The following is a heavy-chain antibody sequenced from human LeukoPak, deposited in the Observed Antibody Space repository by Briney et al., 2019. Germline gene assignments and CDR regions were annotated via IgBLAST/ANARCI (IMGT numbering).Heavy chain of an antibody. CDR2: IGGGGVL. D-gene: IGHD7-27*01. V-gene: IGHV3-69-1*01. Sequence: PGGSLRLSCAASGFTFNTYSMNWVRQAPGKGLEWISYIGGGGVLTYADSVKGRSTISRDNARNSLYLQMNSLRDDDTAVYYCARDKNWAFDYWGQGILVTVSS. J-gene: IGHJ4*02. CDR1: GFTFNTYS. CDR3: ARDKNWAFDY.